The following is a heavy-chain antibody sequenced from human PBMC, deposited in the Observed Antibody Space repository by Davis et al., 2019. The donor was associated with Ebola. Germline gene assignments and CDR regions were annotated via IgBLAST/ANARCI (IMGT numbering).Heavy chain of an antibody. CDR2: INPSGGST. J-gene: IGHJ4*02. D-gene: IGHD3-10*01. CDR3: ARATAMVRGVIITPGYFDY. CDR1: GYTFTSYY. Sequence: AASVKVSCKASGYTFTSYYMHWVRQAPGQGLEWMGIINPSGGSTSYAQKLQGRVTMTTDTSTSTAYMELRSLRSDDTAVYYCARATAMVRGVIITPGYFDYWGQGTLVTVSS. V-gene: IGHV1-46*01.